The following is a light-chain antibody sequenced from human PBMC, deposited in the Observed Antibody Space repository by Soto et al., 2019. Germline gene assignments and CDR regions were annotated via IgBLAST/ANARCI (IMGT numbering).Light chain of an antibody. Sequence: DIQMTQSPSSVSASVGDRVTITCRASQGIYSWLAWYQQRPGKAPTLLIFAASTLQSGVPSRFSGSGSVTEFTLTISSLQPEDFATYYCQQAHSFPVPFGGGTKVEIK. V-gene: IGKV1-12*01. CDR1: QGIYSW. J-gene: IGKJ4*01. CDR3: QQAHSFPVP. CDR2: AAS.